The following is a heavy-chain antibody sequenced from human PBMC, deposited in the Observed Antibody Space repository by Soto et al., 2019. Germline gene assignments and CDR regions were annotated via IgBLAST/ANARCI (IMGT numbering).Heavy chain of an antibody. V-gene: IGHV1-2*02. CDR3: ARVPFYDSSGRSYYFDY. J-gene: IGHJ4*02. CDR1: GYTFTGYY. Sequence: ASVKVSCKASGYTFTGYYMHWVRQAPGQGLEWMGWINPNSGGTNYAQKFQGRVTMTRDTSKNQFSLKLSSVTAADTAVCYCARVPFYDSSGRSYYFDYWGQGPPVTVSS. D-gene: IGHD3-22*01. CDR2: INPNSGGT.